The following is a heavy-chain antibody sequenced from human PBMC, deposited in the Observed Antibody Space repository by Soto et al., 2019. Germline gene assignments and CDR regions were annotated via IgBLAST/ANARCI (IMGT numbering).Heavy chain of an antibody. Sequence: QVQLQESGPGLVKPSQTLSLTCTVSGGSVSSVDHYWTWIRQPPGKGLEWIGYIDYSGSTYYNPSLKSRHTISVDTSKNQFSLKLTSVTAADTAVYYCANYNYVWGSFHPPRFDYWGQGTLVNVSP. CDR1: GGSVSSVDHY. CDR2: IDYSGST. D-gene: IGHD3-16*01. V-gene: IGHV4-30-4*01. J-gene: IGHJ4*02. CDR3: ANYNYVWGSFHPPRFDY.